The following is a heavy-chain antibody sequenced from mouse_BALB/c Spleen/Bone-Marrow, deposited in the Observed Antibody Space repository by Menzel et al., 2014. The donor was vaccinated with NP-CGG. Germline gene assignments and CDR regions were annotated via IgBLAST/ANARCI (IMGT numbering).Heavy chain of an antibody. D-gene: IGHD2-1*01. CDR2: IYPANDDT. CDR3: ARYGNGLMDY. CDR1: GFNIKDTY. Sequence: EVQLQQSGAELVKPGASVKLSCTASGFNIKDTYMHWVKQRPEQGLEWIGRIYPANDDTKYDPKFQGKATITADTSSNTAYLQLSSLTSEDTAVYYCARYGNGLMDYWGQGTSVTVSS. J-gene: IGHJ4*01. V-gene: IGHV14-3*02.